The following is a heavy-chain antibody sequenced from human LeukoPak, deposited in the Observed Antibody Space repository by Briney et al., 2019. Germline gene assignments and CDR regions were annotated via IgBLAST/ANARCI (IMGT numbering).Heavy chain of an antibody. CDR1: GYAFTSYG. V-gene: IGHV1-18*01. Sequence: ASVKVSCKTSGYAFTSYGITWVRQAPGQGLEWMGWISAYNGDTNYAQKVQGRVTMTTDTSTSTAYMELRSLRSDDTAVYYCATGWRGYYFDYWGQGTLVTVSS. CDR2: ISAYNGDT. D-gene: IGHD2-15*01. CDR3: ATGWRGYYFDY. J-gene: IGHJ4*02.